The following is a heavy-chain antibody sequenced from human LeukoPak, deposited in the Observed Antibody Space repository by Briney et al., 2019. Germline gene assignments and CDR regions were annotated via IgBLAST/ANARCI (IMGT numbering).Heavy chain of an antibody. Sequence: PGGSLGLSCTASGLIFRNYAMTWVRQAPRKGLEWVSTISGDGTETFYADSVKGRFTISRDNSKNTHYLQMNSLRAEDTAVYYCARSWRTSRAGDYWGQGTLVTVSS. CDR2: ISGDGTET. CDR3: ARSWRTSRAGDY. D-gene: IGHD3-3*01. J-gene: IGHJ4*02. CDR1: GLIFRNYA. V-gene: IGHV3-23*01.